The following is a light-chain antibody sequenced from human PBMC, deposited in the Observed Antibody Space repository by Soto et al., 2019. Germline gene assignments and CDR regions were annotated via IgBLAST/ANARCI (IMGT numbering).Light chain of an antibody. Sequence: EIVLTQSPGTLSLSPGERATLSCRASQSVSTNNLAWYQQRPGQAPRLLIYGASRRATGIPDRFSGSGSGTDFSLTISRLEPEDFAVYYCHQYGSSPWTFGQGTKVDI. J-gene: IGKJ1*01. CDR2: GAS. CDR1: QSVSTNN. CDR3: HQYGSSPWT. V-gene: IGKV3-20*01.